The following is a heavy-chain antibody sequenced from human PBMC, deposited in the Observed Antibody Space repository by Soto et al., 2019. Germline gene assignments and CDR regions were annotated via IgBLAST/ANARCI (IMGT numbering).Heavy chain of an antibody. Sequence: QLQLVQSGAEEKKPGASVKVSCKASGYTFTSYAMHWVRQAPGQRLEWMGWINAGNGNTKYSQKFQGRVTITRDTSASTAYMELSSLRSEDTAVYYCARSIVVVTALDYWGQGTLVTVSS. V-gene: IGHV1-3*05. D-gene: IGHD2-21*02. CDR3: ARSIVVVTALDY. CDR1: GYTFTSYA. CDR2: INAGNGNT. J-gene: IGHJ4*02.